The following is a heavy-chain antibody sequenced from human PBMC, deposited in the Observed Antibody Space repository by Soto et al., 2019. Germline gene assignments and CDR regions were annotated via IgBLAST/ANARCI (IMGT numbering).Heavy chain of an antibody. CDR3: ARDQYAVGGDF. J-gene: IGHJ4*02. CDR2: INTYNGQT. CDR1: GYTFTDYG. Sequence: QVPMVQSGVEVKQPGASVKVSCKASGYTFTDYGVSWVRQAPGQGLEWMGWINTYNGQTNYAQKVQGRVTMTTDTSTATAYMELRSLNSDDTAVYYCARDQYAVGGDFWGLGTLVTVSS. D-gene: IGHD1-26*01. V-gene: IGHV1-18*01.